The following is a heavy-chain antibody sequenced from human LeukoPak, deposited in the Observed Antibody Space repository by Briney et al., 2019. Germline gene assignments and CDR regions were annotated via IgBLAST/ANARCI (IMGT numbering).Heavy chain of an antibody. CDR2: ISSSGSTI. Sequence: GGSLRLSCAASGFTFSNYPMNWVRQAPGKGLEWVSYISSSGSTIYYADSVKGRFTISRDNAKNSLYLQMNSLRAEDTAVYYCAREGIVGATRVTDSWGQGTLVTVSS. V-gene: IGHV3-48*03. CDR1: GFTFSNYP. J-gene: IGHJ4*02. CDR3: AREGIVGATRVTDS. D-gene: IGHD1-26*01.